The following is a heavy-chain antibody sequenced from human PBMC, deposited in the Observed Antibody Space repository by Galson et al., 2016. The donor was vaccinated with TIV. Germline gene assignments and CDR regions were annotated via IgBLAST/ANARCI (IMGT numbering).Heavy chain of an antibody. D-gene: IGHD2-15*01. CDR3: GRGGGEDYYYHGIDV. J-gene: IGHJ6*02. CDR1: GFSVSNKY. CDR2: VYNGGRT. Sequence: SLRLSCAASGFSVSNKYMTWVRQAPGKGLEWVPVVYNGGRTDYADFVKGRFTVSRDNSKNTVFLQMNNLRADDTAVYYCGRGGGEDYYYHGIDVWGQGTTVTVSS. V-gene: IGHV3-53*01.